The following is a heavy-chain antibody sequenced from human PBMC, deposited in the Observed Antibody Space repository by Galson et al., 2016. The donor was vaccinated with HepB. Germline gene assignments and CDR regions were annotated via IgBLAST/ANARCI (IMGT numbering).Heavy chain of an antibody. CDR3: ARDLIAAPGRTFFYYYYYMDV. Sequence: SLRLSCAASGFMFNYYSMNWARQAPGQGLEWVSSLTNNGNDKYYADSAKGRFTISSDNANNSLFLQMDSLRAEDTAVYYCARDLIAAPGRTFFYYYYYMDVWGKGTTVTVSS. V-gene: IGHV3-21*01. CDR2: LTNNGNDK. D-gene: IGHD6-13*01. J-gene: IGHJ6*03. CDR1: GFMFNYYS.